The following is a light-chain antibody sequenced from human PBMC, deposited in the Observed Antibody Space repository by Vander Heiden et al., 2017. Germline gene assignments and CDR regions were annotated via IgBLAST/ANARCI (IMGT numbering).Light chain of an antibody. CDR3: QQSDSTSHT. Sequence: DIQMTPSPSSLSASVGDRVTITCRASQSISSYLNWYQQKPGKAPKLLIYAASSLQSGVPSRFSGSGSGTDFTLTISRLQPEDFATYYCQQSDSTSHTFGGGTKVEIK. J-gene: IGKJ4*01. CDR2: AAS. CDR1: QSISSY. V-gene: IGKV1-39*01.